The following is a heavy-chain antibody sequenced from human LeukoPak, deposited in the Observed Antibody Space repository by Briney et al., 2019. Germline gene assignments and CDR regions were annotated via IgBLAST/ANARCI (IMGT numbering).Heavy chain of an antibody. Sequence: SETLSLTCSVSGCCMKNYFWSWIRQPPGKGLEWIGYVSDTGITNSNPSLKSRVTFSIDTSKDQFYLKLRSVTAADTALYFCARNRFQLSGAYWFDPWGRGTLVTVSS. D-gene: IGHD2/OR15-2a*01. V-gene: IGHV4-59*01. CDR1: GCCMKNYF. J-gene: IGHJ5*02. CDR3: ARNRFQLSGAYWFDP. CDR2: VSDTGIT.